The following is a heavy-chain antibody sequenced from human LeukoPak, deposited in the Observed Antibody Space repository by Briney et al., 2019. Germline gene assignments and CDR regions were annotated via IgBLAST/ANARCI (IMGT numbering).Heavy chain of an antibody. CDR3: ARDFPYSSGWYYFAY. Sequence: ASVKVSCKASGYTFTGYYMHWVRQAPGQVLEWMGWINPNSGGTNYAQKFQGRVTMTRDTSISTAYMELSRLRSDDTAVYYCARDFPYSSGWYYFAYWGQGTLVTVSS. CDR1: GYTFTGYY. J-gene: IGHJ4*02. V-gene: IGHV1-2*02. D-gene: IGHD6-19*01. CDR2: INPNSGGT.